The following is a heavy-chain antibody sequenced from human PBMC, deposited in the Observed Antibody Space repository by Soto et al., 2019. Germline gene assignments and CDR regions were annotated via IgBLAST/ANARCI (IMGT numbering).Heavy chain of an antibody. V-gene: IGHV1-69*01. Sequence: QVQLVQSGAEVKKTGSSVKVSCKASGGTFSSYAISWVRQAPGQGLEWMGGIIPIFGTANYAQTFQGRVTITADESTSTAYMELSSLRSEDTVVYYWARSSHDSSGYYYVGSSFDYWGQGTLVTVSS. CDR3: ARSSHDSSGYYYVGSSFDY. J-gene: IGHJ4*02. D-gene: IGHD3-22*01. CDR1: GGTFSSYA. CDR2: IIPIFGTA.